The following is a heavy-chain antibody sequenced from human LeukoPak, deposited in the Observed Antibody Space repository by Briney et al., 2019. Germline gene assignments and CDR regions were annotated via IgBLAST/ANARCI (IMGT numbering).Heavy chain of an antibody. D-gene: IGHD6-19*01. CDR2: IYYSGST. Sequence: SETLSLTCTVAGGSISSYYWSWIRQPPGKGLEWIGYIYYSGSTNYNPSLKSRVTISVDTSKNQFSLKLSSVTAADTAVYYCARDLESSGWFPAYGYWGQGTLVTVSS. CDR3: ARDLESSGWFPAYGY. CDR1: GGSISSYY. J-gene: IGHJ4*02. V-gene: IGHV4-59*01.